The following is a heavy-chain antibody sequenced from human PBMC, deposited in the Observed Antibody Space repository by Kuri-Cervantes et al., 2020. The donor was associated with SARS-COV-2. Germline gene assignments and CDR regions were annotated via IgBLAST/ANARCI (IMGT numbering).Heavy chain of an antibody. J-gene: IGHJ6*03. Sequence: GESLKISCAASGFTFSSYSMNWVRQAPGKGLEWVAFIRYDGSNKYYADSVKGRFTISRDNSKNTLYLQMNSLRAEDTAVYYCAKRYQDTIFGVVIDYYYMDVWGKGTTVTVSS. CDR3: AKRYQDTIFGVVIDYYYMDV. D-gene: IGHD3-3*01. V-gene: IGHV3-30*02. CDR2: IRYDGSNK. CDR1: GFTFSSYS.